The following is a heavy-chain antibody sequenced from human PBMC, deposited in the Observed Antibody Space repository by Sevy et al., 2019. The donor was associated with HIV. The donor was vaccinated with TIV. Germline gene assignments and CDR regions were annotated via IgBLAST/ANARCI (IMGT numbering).Heavy chain of an antibody. V-gene: IGHV3-64D*06. CDR2: ISSNGGST. J-gene: IGHJ4*02. Sequence: GGSLRLSCSASGFTFSSYAMHWVRQAPGKGLEYVSAISSNGGSTYYADSVKGRFTISRDNSKNTLYLQMSRLRAEDTAVYYCVKGPGDFVLVSTEIPFDYWGQGTLVTVSS. CDR3: VKGPGDFVLVSTEIPFDY. D-gene: IGHD2-8*02. CDR1: GFTFSSYA.